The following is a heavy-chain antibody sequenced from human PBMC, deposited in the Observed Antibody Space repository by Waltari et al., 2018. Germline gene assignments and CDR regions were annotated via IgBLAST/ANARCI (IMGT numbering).Heavy chain of an antibody. Sequence: QLQLQESGPGLVKPSETLSLTCTVSGGSINTGGHYWVWIRQAPGKGLEWIGSIFYLGGRTSDAPCLKSRVSFSVDTSKNHFSLSLRSATAADTAVYFCARRSDYFDGSLDFGMDVWGQGTTVTVSS. CDR3: ARRSDYFDGSLDFGMDV. CDR1: GGSINTGGHY. V-gene: IGHV4-39*02. J-gene: IGHJ6*02. CDR2: IFYLGGRT. D-gene: IGHD3-22*01.